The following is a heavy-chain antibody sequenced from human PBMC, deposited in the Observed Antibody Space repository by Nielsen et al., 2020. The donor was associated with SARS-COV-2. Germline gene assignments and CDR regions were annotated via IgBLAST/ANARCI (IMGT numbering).Heavy chain of an antibody. D-gene: IGHD3-9*01. CDR2: IDPSDSYT. V-gene: IGHV5-10-1*01. J-gene: IGHJ4*02. CDR1: GYSFTSYW. Sequence: KVSCKGSGYSFTSYWISWVRQMPGKGLEWMGRIDPSDSYTNYSPSFQGHVTISADKSISTAYLQWSSLKASDTAMYYCARHGAAILTGYDYWGQGTLVTVSS. CDR3: ARHGAAILTGYDY.